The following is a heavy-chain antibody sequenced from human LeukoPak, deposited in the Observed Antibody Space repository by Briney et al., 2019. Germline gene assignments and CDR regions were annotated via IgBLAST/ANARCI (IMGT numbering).Heavy chain of an antibody. Sequence: GGSLRLSCAASGFTFSSYWMSWVRQDPGKGLEWVANIKQDGSEKYYVDSVKGRFTISRDNAKNSLYLQMNSLRAEDTAVYYCARDVVTAIRGYYYGMDVWGQGTTVTVSS. J-gene: IGHJ6*02. CDR1: GFTFSSYW. V-gene: IGHV3-7*03. CDR2: IKQDGSEK. D-gene: IGHD2-21*02. CDR3: ARDVVTAIRGYYYGMDV.